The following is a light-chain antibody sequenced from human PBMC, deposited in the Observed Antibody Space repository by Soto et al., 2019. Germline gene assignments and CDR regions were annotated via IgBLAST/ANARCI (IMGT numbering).Light chain of an antibody. V-gene: IGLV8-61*01. CDR3: ALYMGSGIMV. Sequence: QTVVTQESSLSVSPGGTVTLTCGLTSGSVSITSYPSWFQQTPGQAPRTLIYSTNTRSSGVPDRFSGSILGSKAALTITGAQADDEPHYYCALYMGSGIMVFGGGTKLTVL. CDR2: STN. J-gene: IGLJ3*02. CDR1: SGSVSITSY.